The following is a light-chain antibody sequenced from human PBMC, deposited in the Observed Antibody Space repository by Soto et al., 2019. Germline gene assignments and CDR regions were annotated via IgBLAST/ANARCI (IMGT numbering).Light chain of an antibody. CDR3: QQYDSWPPSYT. CDR2: GAS. V-gene: IGKV3-15*01. J-gene: IGKJ2*01. Sequence: EIVMTQSPATLSVSLGDRATLSCRASQSVSTYLAWYQQKPGQAPRLLIYGASTRATGIPARFSGSASETDFTLTISSLQSEDFAVYYCQQYDSWPPSYTFGQGTKLEIK. CDR1: QSVSTY.